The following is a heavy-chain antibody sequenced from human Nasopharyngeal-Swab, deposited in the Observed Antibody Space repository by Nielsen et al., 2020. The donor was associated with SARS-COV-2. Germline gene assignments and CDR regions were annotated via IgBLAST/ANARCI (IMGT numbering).Heavy chain of an antibody. Sequence: GGSLRLSCAASGFTFDDYAMHWVRQAPGKGLEWVSGISWNSGSIGYADSVKGRFTISRDNAKNSLYLQMNSLRAEDTALYYCAKEKGGGSGWHTDYYYYGMDVWGQGTTVTVSS. CDR1: GFTFDDYA. CDR2: ISWNSGSI. D-gene: IGHD6-19*01. CDR3: AKEKGGGSGWHTDYYYYGMDV. V-gene: IGHV3-9*01. J-gene: IGHJ6*02.